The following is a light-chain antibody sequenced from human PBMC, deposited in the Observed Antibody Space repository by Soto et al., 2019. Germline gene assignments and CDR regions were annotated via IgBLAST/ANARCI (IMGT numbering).Light chain of an antibody. CDR1: SSDVGGYNY. CDR2: DVS. J-gene: IGLJ1*01. Sequence: QSVLTQPASVSGSPGQSITISCTGTSSDVGGYNYVSWYQQHPGKAPKLMIYDVSNRPSGVSNRFSGSKPGNTASLTISGLQAEDEADYYCSSYTSSSTPLYVFGTGTKVTVL. CDR3: SSYTSSSTPLYV. V-gene: IGLV2-14*01.